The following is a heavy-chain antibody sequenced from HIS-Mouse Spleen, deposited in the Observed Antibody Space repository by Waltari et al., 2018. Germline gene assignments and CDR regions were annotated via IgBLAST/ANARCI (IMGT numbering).Heavy chain of an antibody. D-gene: IGHD3-3*01. J-gene: IGHJ3*02. CDR1: GGSISSYY. CDR3: ARDFHDFWSGYYGGDKKHDAFDI. CDR2: IYTSGST. Sequence: QVQLQESGPGLVKPSETLSLTCTVSGGSISSYYWSWIRQPAGKGLEWIGRIYTSGSTNYHPALKSRVTMSGDTSKNQFSLKLSSVTAADTAVYYCARDFHDFWSGYYGGDKKHDAFDIWGQGTMVTVSS. V-gene: IGHV4-4*07.